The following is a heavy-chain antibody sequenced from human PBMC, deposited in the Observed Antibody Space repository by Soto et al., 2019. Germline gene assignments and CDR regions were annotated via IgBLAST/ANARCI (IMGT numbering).Heavy chain of an antibody. Sequence: PWWSLRLSCSASVLTFSSYAMHWVRQAPGKGLEYVSGVRGNGDPPFYADSVKGRFTISRDNSKNTLYLQMSSLSADDTAVYYCVKSRGGNNFDFFDWGQGALVTVSS. CDR3: VKSRGGNNFDFFD. D-gene: IGHD5-12*01. V-gene: IGHV3-64D*06. J-gene: IGHJ4*02. CDR2: VRGNGDPP. CDR1: VLTFSSYA.